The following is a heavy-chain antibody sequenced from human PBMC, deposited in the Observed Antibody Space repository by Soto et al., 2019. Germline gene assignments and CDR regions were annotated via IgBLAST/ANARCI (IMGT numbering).Heavy chain of an antibody. V-gene: IGHV4-30-2*01. Sequence: SETLSLTCAVSSGSINSGGYSWSWIRQPPGKGLEWIGYIYHSGSTHYNPSLKSRVTISVDRSKNQFSLKVSSVTAADTAVYYCARHRNAHGTWFDPWGQGTLVTVSS. D-gene: IGHD1-26*01. CDR2: IYHSGST. J-gene: IGHJ5*02. CDR3: ARHRNAHGTWFDP. CDR1: SGSINSGGYS.